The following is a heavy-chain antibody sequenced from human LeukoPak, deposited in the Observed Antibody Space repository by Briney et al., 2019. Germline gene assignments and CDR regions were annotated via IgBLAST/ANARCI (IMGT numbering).Heavy chain of an antibody. V-gene: IGHV3-23*01. Sequence: GGSLRLSCAASGFTFSSYAMSWVRQAPGKGLEWVSAISGSGGSTYYADSVKGRFTISRDNAKNSLYLQMNSLRAEDTAMYYCARTPYSSSWYGPYDYWGQGTLVTVSS. CDR1: GFTFSSYA. CDR3: ARTPYSSSWYGPYDY. J-gene: IGHJ4*02. CDR2: ISGSGGST. D-gene: IGHD6-13*01.